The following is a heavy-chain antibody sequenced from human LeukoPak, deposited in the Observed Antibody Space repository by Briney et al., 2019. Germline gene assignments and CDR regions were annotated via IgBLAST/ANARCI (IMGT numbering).Heavy chain of an antibody. D-gene: IGHD3-22*01. Sequence: GGSLRLSCAASEFTFSNYWMSWVRQAPGKGLEWVANIKQDGSEKNYVESVKGRFTISRDNAKNSLYLQLNSLRAEDTAVYYCASQDSNTAFDVWGQGTMVTVSS. CDR3: ASQDSNTAFDV. J-gene: IGHJ3*01. CDR2: IKQDGSEK. V-gene: IGHV3-7*02. CDR1: EFTFSNYW.